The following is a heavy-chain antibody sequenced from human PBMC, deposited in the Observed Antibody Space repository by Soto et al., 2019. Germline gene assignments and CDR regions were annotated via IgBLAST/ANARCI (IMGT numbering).Heavy chain of an antibody. CDR2: IYWDGIE. Sequence: QITLKESGPTLVKPTQTLTLTCTVSGFSLTTSGVGVGWIRQPPGKAPEWLAHIYWDGIERYSPSLRSRLTITMDTSKNQVVLTMTTMDPVDTATYYCAHSPCSGGTCYLFDHWGQGTPVIVSS. CDR3: AHSPCSGGTCYLFDH. V-gene: IGHV2-5*02. CDR1: GFSLTTSGVG. J-gene: IGHJ4*02. D-gene: IGHD2-15*01.